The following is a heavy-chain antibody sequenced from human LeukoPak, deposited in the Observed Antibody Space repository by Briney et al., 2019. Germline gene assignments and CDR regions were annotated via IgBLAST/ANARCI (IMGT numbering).Heavy chain of an antibody. V-gene: IGHV3-74*01. CDR1: GFTFSSYW. D-gene: IGHD4-23*01. CDR2: INSDGSST. J-gene: IGHJ4*02. Sequence: QPGGSLRLSCAASGFTFSSYWMHWVRQAPGKGLVWVSRINSDGSSTSYADSVKGRFTISRDNAKNTLYLQMNSLRAEDTAVYYCASSTYGGNFFDYWGQGTLVTVSS. CDR3: ASSTYGGNFFDY.